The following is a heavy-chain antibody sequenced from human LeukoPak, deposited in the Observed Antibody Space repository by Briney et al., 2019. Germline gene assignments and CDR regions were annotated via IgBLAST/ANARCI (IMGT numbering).Heavy chain of an antibody. D-gene: IGHD2-2*01. CDR3: AKAVGYCSSTSCWNWFDP. CDR2: ISWNSGSI. CDR1: GFTFDDYA. V-gene: IGHV3-9*01. J-gene: IGHJ5*02. Sequence: GGSLRLSCAASGFTFDDYAMHWVRQALGKGLEWVSGISWNSGSIGYADSVKGRFTISRDNAKNSLYLQMNSLRAEDTALYYCAKAVGYCSSTSCWNWFDPWGQGTLVTVSS.